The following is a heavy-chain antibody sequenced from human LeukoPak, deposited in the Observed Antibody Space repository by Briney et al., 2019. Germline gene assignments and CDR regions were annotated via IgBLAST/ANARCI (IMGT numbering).Heavy chain of an antibody. CDR1: KVTFSDYA. J-gene: IGHJ4*02. Sequence: PGGSLRLSCAASKVTFSDYAMNRVRQAPGKGLEWVSYISSSDNTIHYADSVKGRFTISRDNAKNSLYLEMNSLRDEDTAVYYCARVHRGYSYGRLDYWGQGTLVTVSS. D-gene: IGHD5-18*01. CDR2: ISSSDNTI. CDR3: ARVHRGYSYGRLDY. V-gene: IGHV3-48*02.